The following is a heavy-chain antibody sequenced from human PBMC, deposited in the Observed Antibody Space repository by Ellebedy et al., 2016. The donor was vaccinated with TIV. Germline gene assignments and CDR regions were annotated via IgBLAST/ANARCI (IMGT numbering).Heavy chain of an antibody. CDR3: ARSYGPISGDV. V-gene: IGHV3-33*08. Sequence: GESLKISCAASGFTFSSYGMHWVRQAPGKGLEWVAVIWYDGSNKYYADSVKGRFTISRDNAKNSLYLQMNSLRAEDTAVYYCARSYGPISGDVWGQGTTVTVSS. D-gene: IGHD2-15*01. CDR2: IWYDGSNK. J-gene: IGHJ6*02. CDR1: GFTFSSYG.